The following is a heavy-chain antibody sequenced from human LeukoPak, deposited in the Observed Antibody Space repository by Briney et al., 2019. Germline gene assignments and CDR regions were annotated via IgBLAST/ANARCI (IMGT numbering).Heavy chain of an antibody. CDR3: ARGWLELNYYSMDV. CDR2: IHHSRGT. J-gene: IGHJ6*03. D-gene: IGHD1-7*01. CDR1: GDSFSGYY. Sequence: KPSETLSLTCAVYGDSFSGYYWSWIRQPPGKGLEWIGEIHHSRGTNYNPSLKSRVTISVDTSKKQFSLKLRSVTAADTAVYYCARGWLELNYYSMDVWGKGTTVTVSS. V-gene: IGHV4-34*01.